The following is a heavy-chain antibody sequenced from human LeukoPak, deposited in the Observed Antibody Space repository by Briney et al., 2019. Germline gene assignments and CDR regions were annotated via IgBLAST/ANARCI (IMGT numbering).Heavy chain of an antibody. CDR1: GFTFSSYW. Sequence: PGGSLRLSCAASGFTFSSYWMHWVRQAPGKGLVWVSRINSDGGSTSYADSVKGRFTISRDNAKNTLYLQMNSLRAEDTAVYYCASPSHYGGSPFDYWGQGTLVTVSS. J-gene: IGHJ4*02. CDR3: ASPSHYGGSPFDY. V-gene: IGHV3-74*01. CDR2: INSDGGST. D-gene: IGHD4-23*01.